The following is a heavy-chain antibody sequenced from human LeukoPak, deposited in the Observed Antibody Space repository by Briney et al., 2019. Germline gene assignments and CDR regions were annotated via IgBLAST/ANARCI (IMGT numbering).Heavy chain of an antibody. Sequence: GGSLRLSCAASGFTFDHYAMHWVRQAPGKGPEWVSLVSVNADSTYYADSVRGRFTISRDNNNNSLYLQMHSLRTDDTALYYCVKGVDYDSSGYFHLDYWGQGTLVTVSS. D-gene: IGHD3-22*01. CDR3: VKGVDYDSSGYFHLDY. V-gene: IGHV3-43*02. CDR1: GFTFDHYA. J-gene: IGHJ4*02. CDR2: VSVNADST.